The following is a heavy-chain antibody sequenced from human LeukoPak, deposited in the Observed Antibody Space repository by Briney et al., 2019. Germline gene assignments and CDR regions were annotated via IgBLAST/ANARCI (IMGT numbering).Heavy chain of an antibody. CDR1: GFTFADYA. CDR2: IRTQPYGGST. V-gene: IGHV3-49*04. CDR3: SNGVSPHAPFDAFDV. J-gene: IGHJ3*01. Sequence: GGSLRLSCTVSGFTFADYAMGWVRQAPGKGPEWVGFIRTQPYGGSTQYAASVKCRFTISRDDSKSIAYLQMNGLKTEDTAIYYCSNGVSPHAPFDAFDVWGLGTMVTVSS. D-gene: IGHD3-10*01.